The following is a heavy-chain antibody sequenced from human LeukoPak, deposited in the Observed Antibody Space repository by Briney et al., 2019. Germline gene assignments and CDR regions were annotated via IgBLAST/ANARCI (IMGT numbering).Heavy chain of an antibody. J-gene: IGHJ4*02. CDR3: ARQASSSGWHKVDY. Sequence: PSETLYLTCSVSGGSISSSTYYWGWIRQPPGKGLEWIGSFYYSGGTYYNPSLKSRVTISVDTSKNQFSLKLSSVTAADTAVYYCARQASSSGWHKVDYWGQGTLVTVSS. D-gene: IGHD6-19*01. CDR1: GGSISSSTYY. V-gene: IGHV4-39*01. CDR2: FYYSGGT.